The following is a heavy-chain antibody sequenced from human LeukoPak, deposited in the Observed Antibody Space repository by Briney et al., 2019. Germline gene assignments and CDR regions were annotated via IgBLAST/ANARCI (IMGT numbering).Heavy chain of an antibody. Sequence: GGSLRLSCEASGFIFSTYGMNWVRQAPGKGLEWVAIIWYDGSNEYYADSVKGRFSISRDNSKSTLYLEMNSLRADDTAIYYCASSTVTTRGVGDFDLWGHGTWVTVSS. CDR2: IWYDGSNE. J-gene: IGHJ3*01. D-gene: IGHD4-17*01. CDR3: ASSTVTTRGVGDFDL. V-gene: IGHV3-33*01. CDR1: GFIFSTYG.